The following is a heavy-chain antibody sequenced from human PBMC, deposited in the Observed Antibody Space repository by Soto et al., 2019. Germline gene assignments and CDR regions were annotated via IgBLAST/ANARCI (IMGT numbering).Heavy chain of an antibody. D-gene: IGHD3-22*01. V-gene: IGHV3-49*04. J-gene: IGHJ1*01. CDR1: GFTFGDYA. CDR2: IRSKAYGGTT. CDR3: TRGKTYYYDSSGLLQH. Sequence: GGSLRLSCTASGFTFGDYAMSWVRQAPGKGLEWVGFIRSKAYGGTTEYAASVKGRFTISRDDSKSIAYLQMNSLKTEDTAVYYCTRGKTYYYDSSGLLQHWGQGTLVTVSS.